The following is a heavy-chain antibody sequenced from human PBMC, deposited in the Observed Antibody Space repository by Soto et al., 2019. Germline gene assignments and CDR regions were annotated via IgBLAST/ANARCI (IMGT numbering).Heavy chain of an antibody. CDR3: AREGFVLVPTTVNSDYYYYAMDV. Sequence: QVQLVQSGAEVKKPGSSVKVSCKASGDTFSTYTITWMRQAPGQGLEWMGGIIPRSATSKYAQKFQGRVTITADESTSTVYMELRTLRPEDTAVYYCAREGFVLVPTTVNSDYYYYAMDVWGQGTTVTVSS. CDR2: IIPRSATS. J-gene: IGHJ6*02. D-gene: IGHD4-17*01. V-gene: IGHV1-69*12. CDR1: GDTFSTYT.